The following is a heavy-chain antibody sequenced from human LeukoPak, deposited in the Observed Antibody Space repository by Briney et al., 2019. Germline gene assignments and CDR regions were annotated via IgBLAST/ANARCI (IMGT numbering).Heavy chain of an antibody. CDR2: INHSGST. D-gene: IGHD3-10*01. CDR1: GGSFSGYY. CDR3: ARSHLLWFGEFGGPDY. V-gene: IGHV4-34*01. Sequence: SETLSLTCAVYGGSFSGYYWSWLRQPPGKGLEWIGEINHSGSTNYNPSLKSRVTISVDTSKNQFSLKLSSVTAADTAVYYCARSHLLWFGEFGGPDYWGQGTLVTVSS. J-gene: IGHJ4*02.